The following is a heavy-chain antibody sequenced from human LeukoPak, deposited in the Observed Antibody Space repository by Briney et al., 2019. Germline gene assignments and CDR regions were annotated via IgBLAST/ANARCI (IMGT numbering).Heavy chain of an antibody. J-gene: IGHJ4*02. CDR2: INPNSGGT. V-gene: IGHV1-2*02. CDR3: ARRSSPWSLLPYY. Sequence: GASVKVSCKASGYTFTGYYMHWVRQAPGQGLEWMGWINPNSGGTNYAQKFQGRVTMTRDTSISTAYMELSRLRSDDTAVYYCARRSSPWSLLPYYRGQGTLVIVAS. D-gene: IGHD3-22*01. CDR1: GYTFTGYY.